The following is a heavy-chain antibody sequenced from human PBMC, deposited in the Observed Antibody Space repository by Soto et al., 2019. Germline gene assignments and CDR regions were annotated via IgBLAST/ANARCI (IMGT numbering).Heavy chain of an antibody. V-gene: IGHV4-59*12. CDR2: IYYSGNT. CDR1: GGSISNYY. J-gene: IGHJ6*02. Sequence: SETLSLTCTVSGGSISNYYWSWIRQPPGKGLEWIGYIYYSGNTNYNPSLKSRVTIPVDKSKNQFSLKLSSVTAADTAVYYCARVDYYYYGMDVWGQGTTVTVSS. CDR3: ARVDYYYYGMDV.